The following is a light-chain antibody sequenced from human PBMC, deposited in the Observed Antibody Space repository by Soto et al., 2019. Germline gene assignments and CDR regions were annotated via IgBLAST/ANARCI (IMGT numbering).Light chain of an antibody. V-gene: IGKV1-5*01. CDR2: DAS. CDR3: QQYKSFCPYT. Sequence: DIQMTQSPSTLSAFVGDRVTITCRASQNVGTWLAWYQQKPGKAPKLLIFDASTLDRGVPSRFSGSGSGTHFTLTISSLQPDDFATYFCQQYKSFCPYTFGQGTKLDLK. J-gene: IGKJ2*01. CDR1: QNVGTW.